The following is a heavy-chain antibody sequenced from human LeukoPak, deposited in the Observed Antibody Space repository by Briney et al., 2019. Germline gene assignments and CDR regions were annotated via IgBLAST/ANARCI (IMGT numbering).Heavy chain of an antibody. CDR1: GGSISSGGYS. Sequence: SETLSLTCAVSGGSISSGGYSWSWIRQPPGKGLEWIGYIYHSGSTYYNPSLKSRVTISVDRSKNQFSLKLSSVTAADTAVYYCGGRDGYNVRGYWGTVALVIVSS. CDR3: GGRDGYNVRGY. J-gene: IGHJ4*02. D-gene: IGHD3-10*02. CDR2: IYHSGST. V-gene: IGHV4-30-2*01.